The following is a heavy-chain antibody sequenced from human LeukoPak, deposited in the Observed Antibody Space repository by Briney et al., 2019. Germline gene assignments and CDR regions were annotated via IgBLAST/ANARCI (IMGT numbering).Heavy chain of an antibody. CDR3: ARDLYSSRTNDAFVI. CDR2: IFHSGST. Sequence: SETLSLTCTVSGGSISSYYWGWIRQPPGKGLEWIGSIFHSGSTNYNPSLKSRVTISVDTSKNQFSLKLSSVTAADTAVYYCARDLYSSRTNDAFVIWGQGTMVTVSS. V-gene: IGHV4-39*07. D-gene: IGHD6-19*01. J-gene: IGHJ3*02. CDR1: GGSISSYY.